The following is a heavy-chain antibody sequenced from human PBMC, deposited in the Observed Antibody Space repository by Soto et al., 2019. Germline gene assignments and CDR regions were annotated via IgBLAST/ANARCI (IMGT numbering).Heavy chain of an antibody. CDR3: TRRPFYYYGMDV. V-gene: IGHV3-15*07. CDR1: GFTFSNAW. J-gene: IGHJ6*02. Sequence: GGSLRLSCAASGFTFSNAWINWVRQTPGRGLEWVGRVKSKNNGGTTDFAAPVKGRFAISRDDSKNTAYLQMNSLKTEDTAMYDCTRRPFYYYGMDVWGQGTSVTVSS. CDR2: VKSKNNGGTT.